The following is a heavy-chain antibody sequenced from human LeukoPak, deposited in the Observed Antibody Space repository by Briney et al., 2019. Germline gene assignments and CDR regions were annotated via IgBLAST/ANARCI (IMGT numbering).Heavy chain of an antibody. CDR2: ISYDGSNK. V-gene: IGHV3-30-3*01. J-gene: IGHJ2*01. CDR3: AREEMATIIAWYFDL. Sequence: GGSLRLSCAASGFTFSSYAMHWVRQAPGKGLEWVAVISYDGSNKYYADSVKGRFTISRDNSKNTLYQQMNSLRAEDTAVYYCAREEMATIIAWYFDLWGRGTLVTVSS. CDR1: GFTFSSYA. D-gene: IGHD5-24*01.